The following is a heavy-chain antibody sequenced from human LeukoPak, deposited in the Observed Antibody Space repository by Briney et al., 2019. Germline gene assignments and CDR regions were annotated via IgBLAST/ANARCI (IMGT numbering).Heavy chain of an antibody. CDR2: IYPGVSDT. CDR3: ARQASAASDY. D-gene: IGHD6-13*01. V-gene: IGHV5-51*01. CDR1: GYGFTSFW. J-gene: IGHJ4*02. Sequence: GESLKISCKGSGYGFTSFWIGWVRQMPGQGLEWMGIIYPGVSDTKYSPSFQGQVTLSVDKSTPTAYLQWSSLKASDTAMYYCARQASAASDYWGQGTLVTVSS.